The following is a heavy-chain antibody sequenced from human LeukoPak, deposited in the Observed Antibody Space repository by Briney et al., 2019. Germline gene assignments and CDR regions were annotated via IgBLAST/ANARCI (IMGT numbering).Heavy chain of an antibody. V-gene: IGHV3-48*03. D-gene: IGHD3-16*02. CDR1: GFTFSSYE. Sequence: GGSLRLSCAASGFTFSSYEMNWDRQAPGKGLEWDSYISSSGSTIYYADSVKGRFTISRDNAKNSLYLQMNSLRAEDTAVYYCARTALRLGELSFDYWGQGTLVTVSS. J-gene: IGHJ4*02. CDR3: ARTALRLGELSFDY. CDR2: ISSSGSTI.